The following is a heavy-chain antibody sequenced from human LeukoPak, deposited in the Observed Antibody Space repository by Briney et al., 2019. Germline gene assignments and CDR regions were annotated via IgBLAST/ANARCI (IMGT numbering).Heavy chain of an antibody. Sequence: ASVKVSCKASGYTFTSYGISWVRQAPGQGLEWMGWISAYNGNTNYAQKHQGRVTMTTDTSTSTAYMELRSLRSDDTAVYYCARNSADNDYGDLDAFDIWGQGTMVTVSS. D-gene: IGHD4-17*01. V-gene: IGHV1-18*01. CDR1: GYTFTSYG. J-gene: IGHJ3*02. CDR3: ARNSADNDYGDLDAFDI. CDR2: ISAYNGNT.